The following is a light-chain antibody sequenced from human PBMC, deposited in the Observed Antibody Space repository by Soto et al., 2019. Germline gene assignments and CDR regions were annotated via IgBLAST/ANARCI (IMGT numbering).Light chain of an antibody. J-gene: IGKJ1*01. CDR2: GAS. CDR1: QSVSSSY. CDR3: QQYGNSSWT. V-gene: IGKV3-20*01. Sequence: EIVLTQSPGTLSLSPGERATLSCRASQSVSSSYLAWYQQKPGQAPRLLIYGASSRATGIPDRFSGSGSGTDFTLTISRLEPEDFEVYYCQQYGNSSWTFGQGTKVDIX.